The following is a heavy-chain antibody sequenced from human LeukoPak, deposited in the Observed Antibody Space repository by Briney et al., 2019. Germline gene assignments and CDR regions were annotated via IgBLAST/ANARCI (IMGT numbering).Heavy chain of an antibody. J-gene: IGHJ4*02. CDR2: INQDGREK. CDR1: GFTFSSYL. Sequence: GGALRLSCAASGFTFSSYLMSWVRQAPGKGREGVANINQDGREKYYVDSVNGRITISRDNAKNSLYLQMSSLRAEDTAVYYCARDRITIFGVVDYWGQGTLVTVSS. V-gene: IGHV3-7*01. CDR3: ARDRITIFGVVDY. D-gene: IGHD3-3*01.